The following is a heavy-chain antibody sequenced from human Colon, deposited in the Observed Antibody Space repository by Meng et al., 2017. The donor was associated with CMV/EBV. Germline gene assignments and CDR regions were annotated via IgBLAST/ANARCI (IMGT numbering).Heavy chain of an antibody. Sequence: QGQLMQSGAGVKEPWASVKVSCKTSGYTFSDYYMHWVRQAPGQGLEWMGWIRSDGSATNYAQKFRGRVTMTRDASVSTAYMELSGLTSDDTAVYFCVRSSGWSLFDYWGPGALVTVSS. CDR3: VRSSGWSLFDY. V-gene: IGHV1-2*02. D-gene: IGHD6-19*01. CDR1: GYTFSDYY. CDR2: IRSDGSAT. J-gene: IGHJ4*02.